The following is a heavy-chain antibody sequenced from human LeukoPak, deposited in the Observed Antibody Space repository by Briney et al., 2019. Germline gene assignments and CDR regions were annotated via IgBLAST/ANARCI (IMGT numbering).Heavy chain of an antibody. V-gene: IGHV5-51*01. D-gene: IGHD7-27*01. Sequence: GYSLKISCKGSGYIFTNYWIGWVRQLPGEGLEWMGIIYPGDSDTRYSPSFQGQVTISADNSINTAYLQWSSLKASDTAIYYCARRLTAEVWGQGTLVTVSS. CDR1: GYIFTNYW. J-gene: IGHJ4*02. CDR2: IYPGDSDT. CDR3: ARRLTAEV.